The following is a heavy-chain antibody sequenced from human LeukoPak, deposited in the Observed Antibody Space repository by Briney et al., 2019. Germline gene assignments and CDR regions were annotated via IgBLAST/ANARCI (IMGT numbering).Heavy chain of an antibody. Sequence: PGGSLRLSCAASGFTFSNFAMSWVRQAPGKGLEWVSSISSSGGTTYYAGSVKGRFTISRDNSENSLYLQMNILRAEATAVYYFPRDHEGDCSGDNCYLTPCQYWGRGTLVSVSS. CDR2: ISSSGGTT. V-gene: IGHV3-48*03. J-gene: IGHJ4*02. D-gene: IGHD2-15*01. CDR3: PRDHEGDCSGDNCYLTPCQY. CDR1: GFTFSNFA.